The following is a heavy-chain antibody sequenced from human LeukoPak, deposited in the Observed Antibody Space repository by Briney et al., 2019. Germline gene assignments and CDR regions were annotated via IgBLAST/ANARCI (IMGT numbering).Heavy chain of an antibody. Sequence: GGSLRLSCAASGFTFSSYSMNWVRQAPGKGLEWVSSISSSSSYIYYADSVKGRFTISRDNAENSLYLQMNSLRAEDTAVYYCAQLYCTNGVCSWGQGTLVTVSS. V-gene: IGHV3-21*01. CDR2: ISSSSSYI. CDR1: GFTFSSYS. J-gene: IGHJ5*02. CDR3: AQLYCTNGVCS. D-gene: IGHD2-8*01.